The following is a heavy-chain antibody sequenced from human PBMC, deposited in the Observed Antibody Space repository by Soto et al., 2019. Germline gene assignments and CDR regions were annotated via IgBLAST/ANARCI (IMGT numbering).Heavy chain of an antibody. CDR1: GFTFSSYW. V-gene: IGHV3-74*01. D-gene: IGHD1-26*01. CDR2: INSDGSST. Sequence: GSLRLSCAASGFTFSSYWMHWVRQAPGKGLVWVSRINSDGSSTSYADSVKGRFTISRDNAKNTLYLQMNSLRAEDTDVYYCAREAELEPDYNWFDPWGQGILVTVSS. CDR3: AREAELEPDYNWFDP. J-gene: IGHJ5*01.